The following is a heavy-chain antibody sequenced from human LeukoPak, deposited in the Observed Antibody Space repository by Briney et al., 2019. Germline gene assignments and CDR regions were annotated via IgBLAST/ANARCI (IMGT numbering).Heavy chain of an antibody. CDR1: GFTFSSYA. CDR3: ARDQWKLPLD. J-gene: IGHJ4*02. V-gene: IGHV3-23*01. Sequence: PGGSLRLSCAASGFTFSSYAMSWVRQAPGKGLEWVSGITITGGSTYHADSVKGRFTISRDNSKNTLYLQMNSLRADDTAVYYCARDQWKLPLDWGQGTLVTVSS. D-gene: IGHD1-26*01. CDR2: ITITGGST.